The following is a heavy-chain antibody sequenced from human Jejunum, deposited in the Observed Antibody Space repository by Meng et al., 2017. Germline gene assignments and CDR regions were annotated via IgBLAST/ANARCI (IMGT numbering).Heavy chain of an antibody. J-gene: IGHJ4*02. CDR2: ISAYSGNT. V-gene: IGHV1-18*01. CDR3: ARSRDYAHDY. Sequence: QVQLVQSGAEVKKPGASVKVSCKASGYPFTTNGITWVRQAPGQGLEWMGWISAYSGNTNYAQKVQGRVTLTTDTSTTTAYMELRSLRSDDTAAYYCARSRDYAHDYWGQGTLVTVSS. D-gene: IGHD4-17*01. CDR1: GYPFTTNG.